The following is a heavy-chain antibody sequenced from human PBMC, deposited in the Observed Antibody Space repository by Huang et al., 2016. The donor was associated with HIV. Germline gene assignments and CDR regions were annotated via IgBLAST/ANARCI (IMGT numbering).Heavy chain of an antibody. CDR3: ARRYNSRRDY. V-gene: IGHV4-34*02. D-gene: IGHD3-22*01. CDR2: INHSGNT. J-gene: IGHJ4*02. CDR1: GGSFSGYY. Sequence: QVHLEQWGAGLLKASENMSLTCAVYGGSFSGYYLNWLRQAPGKGLEWVGEINHSGNTNEVPSLKIRFNMSVDTSKSQFSLYLTSLSAADTGTYFCARRYNSRRDYWGRGTLVTVHS.